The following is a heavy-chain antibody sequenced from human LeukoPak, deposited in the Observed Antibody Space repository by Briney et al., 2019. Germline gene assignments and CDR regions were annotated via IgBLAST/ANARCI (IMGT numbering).Heavy chain of an antibody. CDR1: GGSFSGYY. D-gene: IGHD2-2*01. V-gene: IGHV4-34*01. J-gene: IGHJ4*02. CDR3: ARRYCSSTSCYFDY. CDR2: INHSGST. Sequence: SETLSLTCAVYGGSFSGYYWSWIRQPPGKGLEWIGEINHSGSTNYNPSLKSRVTISVDTSKNQFSLKLSSVTAADTAVYYCARRYCSSTSCYFDYWGQGTLVTVSS.